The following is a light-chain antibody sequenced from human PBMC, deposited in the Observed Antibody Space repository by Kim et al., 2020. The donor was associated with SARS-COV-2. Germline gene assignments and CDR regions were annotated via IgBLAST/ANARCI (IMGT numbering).Light chain of an antibody. V-gene: IGLV3-25*03. J-gene: IGLJ2*01. CDR2: KDS. CDR3: QSADSSGTIVV. Sequence: PGQTARITCSGDALPKQYAYWYQQKPGQAPVLVIYKDSERPSGIPERFSGSSSGTTVTLTISGVQAEDEADYYCQSADSSGTIVVFGGGTQLTVL. CDR1: ALPKQY.